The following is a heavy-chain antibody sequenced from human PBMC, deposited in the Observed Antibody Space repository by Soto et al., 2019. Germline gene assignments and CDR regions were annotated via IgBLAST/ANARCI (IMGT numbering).Heavy chain of an antibody. Sequence: SQTLSLTCAISGDSVSSNIAAWNWIRQSPSRGLEWLGRTYYRSKWYNDYAVSVKSRITINPDTSKNQFSLQLNSVTPEDTAVYYCARDRGYYDSSGNNYYYYGMDVWGQGTTVTVSS. V-gene: IGHV6-1*01. D-gene: IGHD3-22*01. CDR1: GDSVSSNIAA. CDR2: TYYRSKWYN. CDR3: ARDRGYYDSSGNNYYYYGMDV. J-gene: IGHJ6*02.